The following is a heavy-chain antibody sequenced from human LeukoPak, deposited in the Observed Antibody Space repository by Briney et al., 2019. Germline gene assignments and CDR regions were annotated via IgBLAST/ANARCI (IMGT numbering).Heavy chain of an antibody. Sequence: PSETLSLTCTVSDSSITNTYYWAWFRQPPGKGLEWIATVFRLQTVRTFNNPSLESRVTMSLDPSQSQFSLNLTSVTAADTALYFCARVLHAPYLIDSWGQGTLVTVSS. CDR2: VFRLQTVRT. CDR1: DSSITNTYY. CDR3: ARVLHAPYLIDS. D-gene: IGHD2-8*01. V-gene: IGHV4-38-2*02. J-gene: IGHJ4*02.